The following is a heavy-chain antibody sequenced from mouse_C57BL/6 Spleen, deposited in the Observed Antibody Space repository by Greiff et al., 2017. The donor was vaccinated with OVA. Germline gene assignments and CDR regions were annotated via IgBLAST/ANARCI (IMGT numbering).Heavy chain of an antibody. D-gene: IGHD2-1*01. CDR3: VREGIYYGNYRSAMDY. CDR2: IRSKSSNYAT. CDR1: GFTFNTYA. V-gene: IGHV10-3*01. J-gene: IGHJ4*01. Sequence: EVKLVESGGGLVQPKGSLKLSCAASGFTFNTYAMHWVRQAPGKGLEWVARIRSKSSNYATYYADSVKDRFTISRDDSQSMLYLQMNNLKTEDTAMYYCVREGIYYGNYRSAMDYWGQGTSVTVSS.